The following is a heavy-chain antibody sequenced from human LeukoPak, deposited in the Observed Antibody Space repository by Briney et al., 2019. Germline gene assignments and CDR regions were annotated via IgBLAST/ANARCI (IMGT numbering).Heavy chain of an antibody. Sequence: EPSETLSLTCAVYGGSFSGYYWSWIRQPPGKGLEWIGEINHSGSTNYNPSLKSRVTISVDTSKNQFSLKLSSVTAADTAVYYCARARGYSYGLYYYYYMDVWGKGTTVTVSS. CDR1: GGSFSGYY. J-gene: IGHJ6*03. CDR2: INHSGST. CDR3: ARARGYSYGLYYYYYMDV. D-gene: IGHD5-18*01. V-gene: IGHV4-34*01.